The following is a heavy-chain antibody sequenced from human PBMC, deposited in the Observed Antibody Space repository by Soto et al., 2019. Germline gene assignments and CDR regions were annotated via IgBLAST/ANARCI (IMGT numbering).Heavy chain of an antibody. CDR1: GFTFSSYS. J-gene: IGHJ4*02. CDR2: ISSSSSYI. D-gene: IGHD2-15*01. CDR3: ATERLGYCSGGSCW. Sequence: EVQLVESGGGLVKPGGSLRLSCAASGFTFSSYSMNWVRQAPGKGLEWVSSISSSSSYIYYADSVKGRFTISRDNAKNSLYLQMNRLRAEDTAVYYCATERLGYCSGGSCWWGQGTLVTVSS. V-gene: IGHV3-21*01.